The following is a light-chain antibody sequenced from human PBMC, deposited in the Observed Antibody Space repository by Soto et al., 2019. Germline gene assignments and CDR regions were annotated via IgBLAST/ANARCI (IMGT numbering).Light chain of an antibody. V-gene: IGKV3-20*01. CDR3: QQYGSSRP. J-gene: IGKJ1*01. CDR2: AAS. Sequence: PGARATLSCRASQTVSSSFLAWYQQKPGQAPRLLIYAASSRATGIADRFSGSGSGTDFTLTITRLEPEDFALYYCQQYGSSRPFGQGTKVEIK. CDR1: QTVSSSF.